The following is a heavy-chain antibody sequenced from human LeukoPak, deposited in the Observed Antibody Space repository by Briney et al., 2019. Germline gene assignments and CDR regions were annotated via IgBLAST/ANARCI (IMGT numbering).Heavy chain of an antibody. V-gene: IGHV3-33*01. D-gene: IGHD1-1*01. CDR2: IWYDGSNK. CDR3: ARDQVTSTTAPKRKGRFDS. CDR1: GFTFSNHG. Sequence: PGRSLRLSCAASGFTFSNHGMHWVRQAPGKGLEWVALIWYDGSNKEYAESVKGRLTISRDNSKNTLYQQMNSLRDEDTAVYYCARDQVTSTTAPKRKGRFDSWGQGTLVTVSS. J-gene: IGHJ5*01.